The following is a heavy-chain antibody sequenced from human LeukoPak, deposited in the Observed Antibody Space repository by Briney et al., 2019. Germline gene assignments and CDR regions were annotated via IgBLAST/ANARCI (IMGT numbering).Heavy chain of an antibody. V-gene: IGHV4-59*01. Sequence: SETLSLTCTVSGGPISSYYWSWIRQPPGKGLEWIGYIYYSGSTNYNPSLKSRVTISVDTSKNQFSLKLSSVTAADTAVYYCASGYYMDVWGKGTTVTVSS. CDR3: ASGYYMDV. CDR2: IYYSGST. CDR1: GGPISSYY. J-gene: IGHJ6*03.